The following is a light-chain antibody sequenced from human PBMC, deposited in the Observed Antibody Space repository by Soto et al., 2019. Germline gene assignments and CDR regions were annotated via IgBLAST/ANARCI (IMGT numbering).Light chain of an antibody. CDR3: STWDDSLNGPL. J-gene: IGLJ2*01. CDR1: SSNIGGNT. Sequence: QSVLTQPPSASGTPEQRVTISCSGGSSNIGGNTVNWYQQLPGAAPKLIIFSNSQRPSGVPDRFSGSKSGTSASLAIGGLQSEDEAEYYCSTWDDSLNGPLFGGGTKLTVL. CDR2: SNS. V-gene: IGLV1-44*01.